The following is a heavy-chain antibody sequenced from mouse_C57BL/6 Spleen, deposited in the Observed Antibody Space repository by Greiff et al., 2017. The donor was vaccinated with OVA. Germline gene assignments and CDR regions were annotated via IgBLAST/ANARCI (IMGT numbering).Heavy chain of an antibody. J-gene: IGHJ2*01. D-gene: IGHD3-2*02. CDR3: ARGVGSGPYFDY. CDR1: GYSITSGYD. CDR2: ISYSGST. V-gene: IGHV3-1*01. Sequence: VQLKQSGPGMVKPSQSLSLTCTVTGYSITSGYDWHWIRHFPGNKLEWMGYISYSGSTNYNPSLKSRISITHDTSKNHFFLKLNSVTTEDTATYYCARGVGSGPYFDYWGQGTTLTVSS.